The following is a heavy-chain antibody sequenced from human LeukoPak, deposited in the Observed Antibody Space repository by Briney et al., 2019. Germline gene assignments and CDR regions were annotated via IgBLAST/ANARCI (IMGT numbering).Heavy chain of an antibody. Sequence: ASVKVSCKASGYTFTSSGISWERQAPGQGLEWMGWISAYNGNTNYAQKLQGRVTMTTDTSTSTAYMDLRSLRSDDTAVYYCARWVGATRGNWFDPWGQGTLVTVSS. CDR3: ARWVGATRGNWFDP. D-gene: IGHD1-26*01. CDR1: GYTFTSSG. J-gene: IGHJ5*02. CDR2: ISAYNGNT. V-gene: IGHV1-18*01.